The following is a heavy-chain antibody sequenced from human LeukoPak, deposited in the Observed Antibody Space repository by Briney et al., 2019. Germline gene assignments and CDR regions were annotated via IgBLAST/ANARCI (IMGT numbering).Heavy chain of an antibody. CDR1: GFTFSSYG. CDR2: IWYDGSNK. J-gene: IGHJ6*02. CDR3: AREREQWLGGMDV. D-gene: IGHD6-19*01. V-gene: IGHV3-33*01. Sequence: GRSLRLSCAASGFTFSSYGMHWVRQAPGKGLEWVAVIWYDGSNKYYADSVKGRFTISRDNSKNTLYLQMNSLRAEDTAVYYCAREREQWLGGMDVWGQGTTVTVSS.